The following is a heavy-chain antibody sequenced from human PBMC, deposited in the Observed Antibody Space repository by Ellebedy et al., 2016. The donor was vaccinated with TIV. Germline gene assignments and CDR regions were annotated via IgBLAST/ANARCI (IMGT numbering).Heavy chain of an antibody. CDR2: IRSTGSDK. D-gene: IGHD5-24*01. J-gene: IGHJ5*02. CDR1: GFTFSNYN. CDR3: ARSPSPTKANWFDR. V-gene: IGHV3-21*01. Sequence: PGGSLRLSCVASGFTFSNYNMNWVRQSPGKGLEWVSSIRSTGSDKYYAESVKGRFTISRDNARNSLYLQMNSLRADDTALYYCARSPSPTKANWFDRWGQGTLVTVSS.